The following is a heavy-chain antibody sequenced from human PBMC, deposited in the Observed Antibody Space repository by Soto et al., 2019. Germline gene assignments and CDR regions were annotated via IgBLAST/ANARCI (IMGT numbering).Heavy chain of an antibody. CDR2: MNPNSGNT. Sequence: ASVKVSCKASGYTFTSYDINWVRQATGQGLEWMGWMNPNSGNTGYAQKFQGRVTMTRNTSISTAYMKLSSLRSEDTAVYYCAIEYYDFWSGYYGYYYYYGMDVWGQGTTVTVSS. D-gene: IGHD3-3*01. CDR3: AIEYYDFWSGYYGYYYYYGMDV. J-gene: IGHJ6*02. CDR1: GYTFTSYD. V-gene: IGHV1-8*01.